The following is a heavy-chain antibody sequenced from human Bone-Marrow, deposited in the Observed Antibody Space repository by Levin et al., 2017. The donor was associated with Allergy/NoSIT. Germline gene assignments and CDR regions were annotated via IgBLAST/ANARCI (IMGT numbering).Heavy chain of an antibody. CDR1: GGTFSSYA. J-gene: IGHJ4*02. Sequence: SVKVSCKASGGTFSSYAISWVRQAPGQGLEWMGRIIPILGIANYAQKFQGRVTITADKSTSTAYMELSSLRSEDTAVYYCAREVAAAVKRFDYWGQGTLVTVSS. CDR2: IIPILGIA. CDR3: AREVAAAVKRFDY. V-gene: IGHV1-69*04. D-gene: IGHD6-13*01.